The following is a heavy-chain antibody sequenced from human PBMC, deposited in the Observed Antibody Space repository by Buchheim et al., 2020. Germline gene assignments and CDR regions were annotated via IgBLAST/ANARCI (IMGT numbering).Heavy chain of an antibody. V-gene: IGHV3-30*18. CDR2: ISYDGRYR. J-gene: IGHJ2*01. Sequence: QVQLVESGGGVVQPGRSLRLSCAASGFTFSAYGMHWVRQAPGKGLEWVATISYDGRYRNYADSVKGRFSISRDNPKNTLYLQVDSLRTEDTAVYYCAKVQGYNWFFDLWGRGTL. CDR3: AKVQGYNWFFDL. D-gene: IGHD5-18*01. CDR1: GFTFSAYG.